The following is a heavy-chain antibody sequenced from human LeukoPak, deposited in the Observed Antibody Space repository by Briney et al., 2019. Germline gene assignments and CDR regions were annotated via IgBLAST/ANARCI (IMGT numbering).Heavy chain of an antibody. D-gene: IGHD5-24*01. CDR3: VRDSRWLQLRTYDAFDI. V-gene: IGHV1-18*04. J-gene: IGHJ3*02. CDR2: IGGYDGTT. CDR1: GYTFVNFA. Sequence: ASVKVSCKSSGYTFVNFAISWVRQAPGRGLEWMGWIGGYDGTTKYAERFRDRVTVTTDTSATTAYLDLRSLRSDDTAVYYCVRDSRWLQLRTYDAFDIWGQGSMVIVSS.